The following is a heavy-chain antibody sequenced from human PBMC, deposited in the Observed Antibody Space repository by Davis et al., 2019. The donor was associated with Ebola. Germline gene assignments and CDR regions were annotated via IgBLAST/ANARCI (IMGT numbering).Heavy chain of an antibody. CDR1: GFTFDDYA. J-gene: IGHJ4*02. D-gene: IGHD5-18*01. Sequence: GGSLRLSCAASGFTFDDYAMHWVRQAPGKGLEWVSGISWNRGSIGYADSVKGRFTISRDNARNSLYLQMNSLRAEDTALYYCAKGVVGYGFDYWGQGTLVTVSS. CDR2: ISWNRGSI. V-gene: IGHV3-9*01. CDR3: AKGVVGYGFDY.